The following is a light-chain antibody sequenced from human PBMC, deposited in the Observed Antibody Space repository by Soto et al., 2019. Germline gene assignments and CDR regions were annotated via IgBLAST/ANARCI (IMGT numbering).Light chain of an antibody. CDR2: AAS. J-gene: IGKJ5*01. CDR3: QQSYSTRIT. Sequence: DIQMTQSPSSLSASVGDRVTITCRASQSISSYLNWYQQKPGKAPKLLIYAASSLQSGVPSRFSGSGSGTDFTHTISSLQPEDFATYYCQQSYSTRITFGQGTRLEIK. CDR1: QSISSY. V-gene: IGKV1-39*01.